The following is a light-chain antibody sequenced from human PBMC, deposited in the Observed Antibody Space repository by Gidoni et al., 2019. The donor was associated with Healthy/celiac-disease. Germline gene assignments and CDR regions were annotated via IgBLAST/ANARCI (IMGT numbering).Light chain of an antibody. CDR3: QVWDSSSDHPV. Sequence: SYVLTQPPPVSVAPGKTARITCGGNNIGSKSVHWYQQKPGQAPVLVIYYDSDRPSGLPERFSGSNSGNTATLTISRVEAGDEADYYCQVWDSSSDHPVFGGGTKLTVL. J-gene: IGLJ3*02. CDR1: NIGSKS. CDR2: YDS. V-gene: IGLV3-21*04.